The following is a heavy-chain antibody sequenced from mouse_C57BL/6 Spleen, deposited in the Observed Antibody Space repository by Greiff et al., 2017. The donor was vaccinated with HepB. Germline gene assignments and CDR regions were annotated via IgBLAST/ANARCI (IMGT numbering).Heavy chain of an antibody. J-gene: IGHJ3*01. V-gene: IGHV1-75*01. CDR1: GYTFTDYY. D-gene: IGHD1-1*01. CDR2: IFPGSGST. CDR3: ARSPIGSSSAWFAY. Sequence: QVQLQQSGPELVKPGASVKISCKASGYTFTDYYINWVKQRPGQGLEWIGWIFPGSGSTYYNEKFKGKATLTVDKSSSTAYMLLSSLTSEDSAVYFCARSPIGSSSAWFAYWGQGTLVTVSA.